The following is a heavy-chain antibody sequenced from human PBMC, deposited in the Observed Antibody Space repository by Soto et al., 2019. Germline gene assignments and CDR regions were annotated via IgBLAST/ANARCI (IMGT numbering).Heavy chain of an antibody. Sequence: SETLSLTCAVYGGSFSGYYWSWIRQPPGKGLEWIGEINHSGSTNYNPSLKSRVTISADTSKNQFSLKLSSVTAADTAVYYCARPARPYYYYYMDVWGKGTTVTVS. V-gene: IGHV4-34*01. CDR1: GGSFSGYY. CDR3: ARPARPYYYYYMDV. J-gene: IGHJ6*03. CDR2: INHSGST.